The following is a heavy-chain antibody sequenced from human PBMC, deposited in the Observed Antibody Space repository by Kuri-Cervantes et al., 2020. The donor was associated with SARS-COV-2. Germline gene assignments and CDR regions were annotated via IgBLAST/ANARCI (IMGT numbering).Heavy chain of an antibody. J-gene: IGHJ4*02. CDR1: GFTFSSYS. D-gene: IGHD3-9*01. CDR3: ARGSEAGYYYFDY. V-gene: IGHV3-48*02. Sequence: LSLTCAASGFTFSSYSMNWVRQAPGKGLEWVSYISSSSSTIYYADSVKGRFTISRDNAKNSLYLQMNSLRDEDTAVYYCARGSEAGYYYFDYWGQGTLVTRLL. CDR2: ISSSSSTI.